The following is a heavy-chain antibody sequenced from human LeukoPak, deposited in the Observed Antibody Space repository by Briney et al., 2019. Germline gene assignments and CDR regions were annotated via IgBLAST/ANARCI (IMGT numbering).Heavy chain of an antibody. V-gene: IGHV3-30*03. J-gene: IGHJ6*03. Sequence: GGSLRLSCVASGFTFSCCGMHWVRQAPGKGLEWVAVFSYDGSETHYIDSVKGRFTISRDISKNTVYLQMNSLRVEDTAVYYCARRGCSSTSCYRNHYYYYYMDVWGKGTTVTVSS. CDR3: ARRGCSSTSCYRNHYYYYYMDV. CDR1: GFTFSCCG. D-gene: IGHD2-2*01. CDR2: FSYDGSET.